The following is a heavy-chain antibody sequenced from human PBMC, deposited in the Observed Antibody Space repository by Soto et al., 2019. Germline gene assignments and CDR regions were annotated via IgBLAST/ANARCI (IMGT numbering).Heavy chain of an antibody. D-gene: IGHD4-17*01. V-gene: IGHV4-59*01. CDR3: ARLPWADYGGIFDP. CDR2: IYYSGST. Sequence: PSETLSLTCTVSGGSISRNYWSWIRQPPGKGLEWFGYIYYSGSTNYNPSLKSRVTISVDTSKNQFSLKLSSVTAADTALYYCARLPWADYGGIFDPWGQGTLVTV. CDR1: GGSISRNY. J-gene: IGHJ5*02.